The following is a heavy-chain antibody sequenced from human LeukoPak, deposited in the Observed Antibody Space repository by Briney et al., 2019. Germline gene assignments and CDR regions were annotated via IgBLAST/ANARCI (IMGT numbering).Heavy chain of an antibody. CDR1: GHTFTAYY. CDR2: INPNSGGR. V-gene: IGHV1-2*04. CDR3: VRETVVTLYSGGTFDY. J-gene: IGHJ4*02. Sequence: ASVKLSCTASGHTFTAYYLHWVRQAPGQGLEWMGWINPNSGGRNYAQKFQGWVTNTRDTAISTAYMALSRRRSDDTAVYYCVRETVVTLYSGGTFDYWGQGNLVTVSS. D-gene: IGHD4-23*01.